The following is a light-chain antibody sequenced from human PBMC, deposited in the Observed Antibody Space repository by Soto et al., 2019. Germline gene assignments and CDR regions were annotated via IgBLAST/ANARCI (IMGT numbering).Light chain of an antibody. Sequence: EIVLTQSPGTLSLSPGERATLSCRASQSISSSYLAWYQQRPGQAPRLLIFGASYRATGIPDRFSGSGSGTDFTLTISRLEPEDFAVYYCQQYSSSPPEFTFGHGTKVHI. V-gene: IGKV3-20*01. CDR1: QSISSSY. CDR3: QQYSSSPPEFT. J-gene: IGKJ3*01. CDR2: GAS.